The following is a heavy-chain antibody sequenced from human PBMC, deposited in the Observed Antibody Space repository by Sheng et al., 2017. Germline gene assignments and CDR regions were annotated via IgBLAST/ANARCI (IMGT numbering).Heavy chain of an antibody. Sequence: QVQLVQSGAEVKKPGSSVKVSCKASGGTFSSYAISWVRQAPGQGLEWMGGIIPILGIANYAQKFQGRVTITADKSTSTAYMELSSLRSEDTAVYYCARVRITIFGVVQSRNWFDPWGQEPWSPSPQ. J-gene: IGHJ5*02. V-gene: IGHV1-69*04. CDR1: GGTFSSYA. D-gene: IGHD3-3*01. CDR2: IIPILGIA. CDR3: ARVRITIFGVVQSRNWFDP.